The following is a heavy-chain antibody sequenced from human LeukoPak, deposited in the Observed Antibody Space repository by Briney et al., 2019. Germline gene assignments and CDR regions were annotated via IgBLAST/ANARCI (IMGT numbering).Heavy chain of an antibody. CDR1: GFTFSDYY. V-gene: IGHV3-11*04. J-gene: IGHJ4*02. CDR2: ISSGGDAI. Sequence: GGSLRLSCAASGFTFSDYYMSWIRQAPGKGLEWVSYISSGGDAIYYADSVKGRFTISRDNAKNSLYLQMNSLRAEDTAVYYCARNYGDYVSYFDYWGQGTLVTVSS. D-gene: IGHD4-17*01. CDR3: ARNYGDYVSYFDY.